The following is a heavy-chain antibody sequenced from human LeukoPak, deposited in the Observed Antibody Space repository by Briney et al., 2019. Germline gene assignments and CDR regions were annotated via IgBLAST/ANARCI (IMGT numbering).Heavy chain of an antibody. Sequence: SETLSLTCTVSGGSISSNNYYWGWIRQPPGKGLEWIGSIYHSGITFYNPSLKIRVTLSVDTSKNQFSLKLSSVTAADTAVYYCASLVVVTAITFDYWGQGTLVTVSS. CDR2: IYHSGIT. D-gene: IGHD2-21*02. V-gene: IGHV4-39*01. CDR1: GGSISSNNYY. J-gene: IGHJ4*02. CDR3: ASLVVVTAITFDY.